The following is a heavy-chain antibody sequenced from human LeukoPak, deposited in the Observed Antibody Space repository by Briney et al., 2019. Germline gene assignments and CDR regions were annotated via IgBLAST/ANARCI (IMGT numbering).Heavy chain of an antibody. D-gene: IGHD3-22*01. CDR3: ARVYYDSSGYVHFDY. Sequence: SETLSLTCAVSGGSISSSNWWSWVRQPPGKGLEWIGEIYHSGSTNYNPSLKSRVTISVDKSKNQFSLKLSSVTAGDTAVYYCARVYYDSSGYVHFDYWGQGTLVTVSS. CDR1: GGSISSSNW. CDR2: IYHSGST. J-gene: IGHJ4*02. V-gene: IGHV4-4*02.